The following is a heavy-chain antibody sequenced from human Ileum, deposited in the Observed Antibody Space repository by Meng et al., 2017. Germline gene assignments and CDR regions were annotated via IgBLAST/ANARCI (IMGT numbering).Heavy chain of an antibody. CDR1: GRSCSAYY. J-gene: IGHJ5*02. D-gene: IGHD3-10*01. CDR2: IMHSGLT. Sequence: PADTLALPRATYGRSCSAYYRSWIPQPSGKCLEWIGEIMHSGLTDYQPALKSPVTISVNTSNTQCPPKLSSTPPPDTAVSYCVKYWGLIWFGEWFDPWGQRTLVTVAS. CDR3: VKYWGLIWFGEWFDP. V-gene: IGHV4-34*12.